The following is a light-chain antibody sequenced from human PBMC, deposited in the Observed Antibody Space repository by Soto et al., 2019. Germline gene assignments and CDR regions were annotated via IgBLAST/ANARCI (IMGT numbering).Light chain of an antibody. V-gene: IGKV1-5*01. Sequence: DIQMTQSPSTLSASVGDRVTITCRASQFIRNWLAWYQQKPGTAPKLLIYDASTLESGVPSRFSGSGFETDFSLTISSLQPEDFATYYCQQANSIPLTFGGGTKVDIK. CDR3: QQANSIPLT. J-gene: IGKJ4*01. CDR1: QFIRNW. CDR2: DAS.